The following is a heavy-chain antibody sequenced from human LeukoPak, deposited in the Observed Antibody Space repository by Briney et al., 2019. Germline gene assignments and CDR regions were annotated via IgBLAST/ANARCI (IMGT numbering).Heavy chain of an antibody. D-gene: IGHD2-21*01. Sequence: GGSLRLSRAASGFTFSSYAMSWLRQTPQKGLEWVSGISVTGDFTYYADSVKGRFTIARDNSRTTVYLQLNSLRADDTAVYYCAKSHITRYPLQYYFDLWGQGAQVIVSS. CDR2: ISVTGDFT. V-gene: IGHV3-23*01. CDR1: GFTFSSYA. CDR3: AKSHITRYPLQYYFDL. J-gene: IGHJ4*02.